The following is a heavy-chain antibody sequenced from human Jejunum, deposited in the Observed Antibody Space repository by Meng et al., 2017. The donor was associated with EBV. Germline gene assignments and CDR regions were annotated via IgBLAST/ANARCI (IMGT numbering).Heavy chain of an antibody. CDR1: GYTFTGYA. V-gene: IGHV7-4-1*02. CDR3: ARSYYYESSGYYAGDFDY. CDR2: INTNTGNP. Sequence: QVQLVQSGSELKKPGDSVKVSCKASGYTFTGYAMNWVRQAPGQGLEWMGWINTNTGNPTYAQGFRGPFVFSLDTSVNTAYLQISSVKAEDTAVYYCARSYYYESSGYYAGDFDYWGQGPLVTVDS. J-gene: IGHJ4*02. D-gene: IGHD3-22*01.